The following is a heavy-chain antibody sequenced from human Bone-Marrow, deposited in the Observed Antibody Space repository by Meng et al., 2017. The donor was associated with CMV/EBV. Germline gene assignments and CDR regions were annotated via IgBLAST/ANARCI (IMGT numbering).Heavy chain of an antibody. CDR2: IIPIFGTA. CDR3: ARDPPPRYCSSTSCHDMDNY. Sequence: SVKVSCKASGGTFSSYAISWVRQAPGQGLEWMGGIIPIFGTANYAQKFQGRVTITTDESTSTAYMELSSLRSDDTAVYYCARDPPPRYCSSTSCHDMDNYWGQGTLVTVSS. V-gene: IGHV1-69*05. D-gene: IGHD2-2*01. J-gene: IGHJ4*02. CDR1: GGTFSSYA.